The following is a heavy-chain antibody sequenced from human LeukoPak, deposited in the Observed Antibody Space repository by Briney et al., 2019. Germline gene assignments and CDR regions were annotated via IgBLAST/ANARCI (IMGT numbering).Heavy chain of an antibody. V-gene: IGHV4-34*01. D-gene: IGHD1-26*01. Sequence: PSETLSLTCAVYGGSFSGYYWSWIRQPPGKGLEWIGEINHSGSTNYNPSLKSRVTISVDTSKNQFSLKLSSVTAADTAVYYCARDLSGSYYGTFDYWGQGTLVTVSS. CDR3: ARDLSGSYYGTFDY. J-gene: IGHJ4*02. CDR1: GGSFSGYY. CDR2: INHSGST.